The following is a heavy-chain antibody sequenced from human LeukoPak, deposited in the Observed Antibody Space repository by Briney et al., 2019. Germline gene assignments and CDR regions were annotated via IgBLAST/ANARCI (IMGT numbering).Heavy chain of an antibody. D-gene: IGHD6-19*01. J-gene: IGHJ6*02. CDR2: IYHSGNT. CDR1: GGSISGYY. CDR3: ARHVLAVAGTYYGMDV. V-gene: IGHV4-59*08. Sequence: SETLSLTCTVSGGSISGYYWTWIRQPPGKGLEWIGYIYHSGNTNYNPSLKSRVTISLDMSKNQFSLKLTSVTAADTAVYYCARHVLAVAGTYYGMDVWGQGTTVTVSS.